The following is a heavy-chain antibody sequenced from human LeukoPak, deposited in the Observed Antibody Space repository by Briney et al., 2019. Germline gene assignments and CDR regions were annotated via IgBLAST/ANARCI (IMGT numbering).Heavy chain of an antibody. D-gene: IGHD3-10*01. Sequence: GGSLRLSCAASGFTFDDYAMPWVRQAPGKGLEWVSGISWNSGSIGYADSVKGRFTISRDNSKNTLYLQMNSLRAEDTAVYYCAKSPMYYYGSGSLDPWGQGTLVTVSS. CDR2: ISWNSGSI. V-gene: IGHV3-9*01. CDR3: AKSPMYYYGSGSLDP. CDR1: GFTFDDYA. J-gene: IGHJ5*02.